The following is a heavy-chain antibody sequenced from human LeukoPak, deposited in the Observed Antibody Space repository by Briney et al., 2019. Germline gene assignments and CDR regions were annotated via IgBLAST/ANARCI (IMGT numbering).Heavy chain of an antibody. D-gene: IGHD3-10*01. Sequence: ASVKVSCKASGYTFTSYGISWVRQAPGQGLEWMGWISAYHGNTNYAQKHQGRVTMTTDTSTSTAYRELRSLRSHDTAVYYCAGDKEVIGSASYYDYYYYYYGMDVWGQGTPVTVSS. CDR3: AGDKEVIGSASYYDYYYYYYGMDV. J-gene: IGHJ6*02. CDR2: ISAYHGNT. CDR1: GYTFTSYG. V-gene: IGHV1-18*01.